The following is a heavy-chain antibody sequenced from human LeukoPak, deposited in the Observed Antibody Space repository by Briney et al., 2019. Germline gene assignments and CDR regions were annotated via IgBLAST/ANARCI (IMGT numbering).Heavy chain of an antibody. CDR3: ARTESGYYRNYFDY. CDR1: GGSISSSSYY. V-gene: IGHV4-39*07. D-gene: IGHD3-22*01. J-gene: IGHJ4*02. CDR2: IYYSGST. Sequence: SETLSLTCTVSGGSISSSSYYWGWIRQPPGKGLEWIGSIYYSGSTYYNPSLKSRVTISVDTSKKQFSLKLSSVTAADTAVYYCARTESGYYRNYFDYWGQGTLVTVSS.